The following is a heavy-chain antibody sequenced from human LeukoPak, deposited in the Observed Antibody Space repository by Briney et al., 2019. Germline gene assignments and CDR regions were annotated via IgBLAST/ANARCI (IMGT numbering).Heavy chain of an antibody. J-gene: IGHJ6*03. CDR1: GGSISSGGYS. CDR3: ARTTEGGYTYGYFYYYYMDV. Sequence: SQTLSLTCAVSGGSISSGGYSWSWIRQPPGKGLEWIGYIYYSGSTYYNPSLKSRVTISVDTSKNQFSLKLTSVTAADTAVYYCARTTEGGYTYGYFYYYYMDVWGKGTTVTISS. V-gene: IGHV4-30-4*07. D-gene: IGHD5-18*01. CDR2: IYYSGST.